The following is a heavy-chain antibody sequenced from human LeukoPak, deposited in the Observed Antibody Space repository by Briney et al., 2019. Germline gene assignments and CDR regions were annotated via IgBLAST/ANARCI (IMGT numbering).Heavy chain of an antibody. J-gene: IGHJ3*02. D-gene: IGHD5-18*01. CDR1: GLTFSNFA. CDR3: ATVLHTSMTTWAAFDT. V-gene: IGHV3-23*01. Sequence: GGSLRLSCAASGLTFSNFAMTWVRQTPGKGLEWVSALSASGGGTFYASSVKGRFTISRDNSKNTVSLQMNSLRAEDTALYYCATVLHTSMTTWAAFDTWGQGTMVTVSS. CDR2: LSASGGGT.